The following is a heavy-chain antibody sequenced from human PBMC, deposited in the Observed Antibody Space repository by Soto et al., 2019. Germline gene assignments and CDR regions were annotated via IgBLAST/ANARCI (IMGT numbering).Heavy chain of an antibody. CDR3: SSSLYGMDV. V-gene: IGHV4-30-4*01. CDR1: GGSISSGYYY. D-gene: IGHD1-1*01. CDR2: IYYSGNT. Sequence: SETLSLTCSVSGGSISSGYYYWSWIRQPPGRGLEWIGNIYYSGNTYYNPSLKSRLIISIDTSKNQFSLKVGSVTAADTAVYCASSSLYGMDVWGQGTTVTVSS. J-gene: IGHJ6*02.